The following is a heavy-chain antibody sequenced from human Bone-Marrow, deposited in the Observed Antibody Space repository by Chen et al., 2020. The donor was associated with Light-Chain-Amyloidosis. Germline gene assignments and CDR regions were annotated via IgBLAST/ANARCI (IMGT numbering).Heavy chain of an antibody. V-gene: IGHV3-7*01. CDR3: ARDDCSSNNCPFDY. CDR1: GFTFSKYW. D-gene: IGHD2-2*01. CDR2: IKEYGSTR. Sequence: EVLLVQSGGGLVQPGGSLRLSCEASGFTFSKYWMTWVRQAPGEGLEWVANIKEYGSTRYYADSVKARFTISRDNAKNSLFLQMDSLRAEDTAVYYCARDDCSSNNCPFDYWGQGILVTVSS. J-gene: IGHJ4*02.